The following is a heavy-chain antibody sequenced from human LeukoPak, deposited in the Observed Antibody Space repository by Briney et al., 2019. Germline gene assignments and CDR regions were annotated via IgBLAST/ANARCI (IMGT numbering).Heavy chain of an antibody. CDR3: ARTHNSGPFDP. CDR2: IYYGGST. V-gene: IGHV4-59*01. D-gene: IGHD3-10*01. Sequence: PSETLSLTCTVSGGSISSYYWSWIRQPPGKGLEWIGYIYYGGSTNYNPSLKSRVTISVDTSKNQFSLKLSSVTAADTAVYYCARTHNSGPFDPWGQGTLVTVSS. J-gene: IGHJ5*02. CDR1: GGSISSYY.